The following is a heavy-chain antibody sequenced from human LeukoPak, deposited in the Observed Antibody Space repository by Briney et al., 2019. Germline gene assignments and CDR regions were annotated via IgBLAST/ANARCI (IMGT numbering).Heavy chain of an antibody. V-gene: IGHV3-23*01. CDR1: KFTFSTSA. CDR3: ACGLQSATTDFD. J-gene: IGHJ4*02. Sequence: GGSLRLACAAPKFTFSTSALSWVRQAPGRGLEWVSGISGSGAKTYYSDSVKGRFTISRDNSKSTLYLQMDSLRIEDTAVYYCACGLQSATTDFDWGQGTLVTVSS. CDR2: ISGSGAKT. D-gene: IGHD1-26*01.